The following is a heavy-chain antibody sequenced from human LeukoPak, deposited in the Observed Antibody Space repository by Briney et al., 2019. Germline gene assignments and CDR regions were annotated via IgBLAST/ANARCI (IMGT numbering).Heavy chain of an antibody. CDR2: IYYSGST. CDR3: ARYAYPNSGGYYPTFDH. D-gene: IGHD3-22*01. V-gene: IGHV4-59*01. J-gene: IGHJ4*02. Sequence: PSETLSLTCTVSGGSISTYYWSWIRKPPGKGLEWIGCIYYSGSTNYNPSLKSRVTISVDTSKNQFSLKLNSVTAADTAVYYCARYAYPNSGGYYPTFDHWGQGTLITVSS. CDR1: GGSISTYY.